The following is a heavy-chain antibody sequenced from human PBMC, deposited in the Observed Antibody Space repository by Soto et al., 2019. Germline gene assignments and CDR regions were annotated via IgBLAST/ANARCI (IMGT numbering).Heavy chain of an antibody. V-gene: IGHV4-31*03. D-gene: IGHD2-8*01. CDR3: AREYCTNGVCHYGMDV. CDR1: GGSISSGGYY. J-gene: IGHJ6*02. Sequence: SETLSLTCTVSGGSISSGGYYWSWIRQHPGKGLEWIGYIYYSGSTYYNPSLKSRVTISVDTSKNQFSLKLSSVTAADTAVYYCAREYCTNGVCHYGMDVWGQGTTVTVSS. CDR2: IYYSGST.